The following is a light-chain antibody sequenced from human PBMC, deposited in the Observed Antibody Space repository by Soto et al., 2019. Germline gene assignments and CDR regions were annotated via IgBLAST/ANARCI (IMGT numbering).Light chain of an antibody. Sequence: SYELTQPPSMSVSPGQTARITCSGDALPKKYAYWYQQKPGQAPVVVIYKDSERPSGSPERFSGSSSGTTATLTISGVQAEDEADYYCQSADSSGPRVFGGGTKLTVL. CDR3: QSADSSGPRV. CDR2: KDS. V-gene: IGLV3-25*03. J-gene: IGLJ2*01. CDR1: ALPKKY.